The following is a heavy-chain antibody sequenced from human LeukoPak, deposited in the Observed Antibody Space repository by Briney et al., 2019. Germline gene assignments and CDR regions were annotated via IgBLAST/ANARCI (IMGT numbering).Heavy chain of an antibody. CDR1: GYTFTGYY. Sequence: ASVKVSCKASGYTFTGYYMYWVRQAPGQGLEWMGWMNPNSGNTGYAQKFQGRVTITRNTSISTAYMELSSLRSEDTAVYYCARVRYFDWLLVSDYYYMDVWGKGTTVTVSS. V-gene: IGHV1-8*03. CDR2: MNPNSGNT. J-gene: IGHJ6*03. D-gene: IGHD3-9*01. CDR3: ARVRYFDWLLVSDYYYMDV.